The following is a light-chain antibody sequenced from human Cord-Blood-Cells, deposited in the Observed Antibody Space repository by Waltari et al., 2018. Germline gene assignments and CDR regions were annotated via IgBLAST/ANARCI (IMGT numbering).Light chain of an antibody. Sequence: EIVMTQSPATLSVSPGERATLSCRASQSVSSNLAWSQQKPGQAPRLLIYGASTRATGIPARFSGSGSGTEFTLTISSLQSEDFAVYYCQQYNNWPMYTFGQGPSWRSN. CDR1: QSVSSN. CDR3: QQYNNWPMYT. V-gene: IGKV3-15*01. J-gene: IGKJ2*01. CDR2: GAS.